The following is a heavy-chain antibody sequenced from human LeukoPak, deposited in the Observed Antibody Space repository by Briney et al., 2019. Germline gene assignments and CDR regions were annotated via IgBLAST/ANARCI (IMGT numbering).Heavy chain of an antibody. V-gene: IGHV3-23*01. Sequence: PGGSLRLSCAASGFTFDYSAMTWVRQAPEKGLEWVSTINTGDITFYANSVKGRFTISRDNSKNALFLQMNSLRAEDTAIYYCVKGGFTYYDDWGQGPWSPSPQ. CDR3: VKGGFTYYDD. CDR2: INTGDIT. J-gene: IGHJ1*01. D-gene: IGHD3-22*01. CDR1: GFTFDYSA.